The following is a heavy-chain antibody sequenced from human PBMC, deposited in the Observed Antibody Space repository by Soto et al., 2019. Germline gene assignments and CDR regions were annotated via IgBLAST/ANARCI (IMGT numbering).Heavy chain of an antibody. CDR1: GYTFTGYY. J-gene: IGHJ6*02. V-gene: IGHV1-2*04. CDR3: AIARGYSYAAYYYYGMDV. D-gene: IGHD5-18*01. CDR2: INPNSGGT. Sequence: GASVKVSCKASGYTFTGYYMHWVRQAPGQGLEWMGWINPNSGGTNYAQKFQGWVTMTRDTSISTAYMELSRLRSDDTAVYYCAIARGYSYAAYYYYGMDVWGQGTTVTVSS.